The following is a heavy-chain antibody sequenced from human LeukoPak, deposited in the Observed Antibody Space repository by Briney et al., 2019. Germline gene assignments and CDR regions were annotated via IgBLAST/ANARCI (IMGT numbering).Heavy chain of an antibody. CDR3: ARDWRDGGPPFDP. CDR2: ISSSSSYI. Sequence: PGGCLRLSCAASGFTFSSYSMNWVRQAPGKGLEWVSSISSSSSYIYYADSVKGRFTISRDNAKNSLYLQMNSLRAEDTAVYYCARDWRDGGPPFDPWGQGTLVTVSS. J-gene: IGHJ5*02. D-gene: IGHD4-23*01. CDR1: GFTFSSYS. V-gene: IGHV3-21*01.